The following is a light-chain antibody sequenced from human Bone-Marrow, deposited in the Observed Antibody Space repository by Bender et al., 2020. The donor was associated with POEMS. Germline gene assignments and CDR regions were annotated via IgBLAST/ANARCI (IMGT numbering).Light chain of an antibody. CDR1: NIESKS. CDR3: QVWDTASNEVQ. V-gene: IGLV3-21*02. Sequence: SYVLTQPPSVSVAPGQTAWITCGGNNIESKSVHWYQHKPGQAPVVVVSDDSDRPSGIPERFSGSNSGNTATLTISGAEPGDDADYYCQVWDTASNEVQFGGGSLLTV. CDR2: DDS. J-gene: IGLJ3*02.